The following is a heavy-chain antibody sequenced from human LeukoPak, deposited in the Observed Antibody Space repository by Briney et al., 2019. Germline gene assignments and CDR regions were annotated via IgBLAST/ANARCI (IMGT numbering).Heavy chain of an antibody. CDR2: IKQDGSGK. V-gene: IGHV3-7*01. D-gene: IGHD1-20*01. Sequence: PGGSLGLSCAASGFTFSSYWMSWVRQAPGKGLEWVANIKQDGSGKYYVDSVKGRFTISRDTAKNSLYLQMNSLRAEDTAVYYCARLNFGQGWFDPWGQGTLVTVSS. J-gene: IGHJ5*02. CDR3: ARLNFGQGWFDP. CDR1: GFTFSSYW.